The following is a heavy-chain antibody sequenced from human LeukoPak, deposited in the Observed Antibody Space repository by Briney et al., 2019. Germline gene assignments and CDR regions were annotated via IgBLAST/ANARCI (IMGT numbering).Heavy chain of an antibody. D-gene: IGHD3-3*01. CDR1: GGSISSYY. V-gene: IGHV4-4*07. CDR3: ARDYDFWSGYYTYGMDV. CDR2: IYTSGST. Sequence: SETLSLTCTVSGGSISSYYWSWIRQPAGKGLEWIGRIYTSGSTNYNPSLKSRVTMSVDTSKNQFSLKLSSVTAADPAVYYCARDYDFWSGYYTYGMDVWGQGTTVTVSS. J-gene: IGHJ6*02.